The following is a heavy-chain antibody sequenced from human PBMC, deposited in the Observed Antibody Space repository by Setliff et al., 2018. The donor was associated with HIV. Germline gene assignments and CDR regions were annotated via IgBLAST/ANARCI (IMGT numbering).Heavy chain of an antibody. CDR3: VAGYCSGTSCWPYYYYYMDV. D-gene: IGHD2-2*01. J-gene: IGHJ6*03. CDR1: GGSISSFSYY. Sequence: PSETLSLTCNVSGGSISSFSYYWSWIRQPPGKGLEWIGYNHYSGNTNYNPSLKSRFTMSLDTSKNHSSLRLTSVTAADTAVYYCVAGYCSGTSCWPYYYYYMDVWGKGTTVTVSS. V-gene: IGHV4-61*03. CDR2: NHYSGNT.